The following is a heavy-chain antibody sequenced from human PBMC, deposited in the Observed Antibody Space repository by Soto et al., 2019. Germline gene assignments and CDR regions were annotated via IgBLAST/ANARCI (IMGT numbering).Heavy chain of an antibody. Sequence: GSLRLSCAASGFAFSNSWINWVLQAPGKGLEWVGRIKSKGHGGTTDFAAPVRGRFAISRDDSRNLVYMQMNSLNTEDTAVYYCTTDSYTSVIVVRFDYWGHGTLVTVSS. CDR1: GFAFSNSW. CDR2: IKSKGHGGTT. J-gene: IGHJ4*01. V-gene: IGHV3-15*07. D-gene: IGHD3-22*01. CDR3: TTDSYTSVIVVRFDY.